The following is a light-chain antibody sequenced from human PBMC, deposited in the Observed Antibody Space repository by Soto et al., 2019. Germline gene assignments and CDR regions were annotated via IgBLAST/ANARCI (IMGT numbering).Light chain of an antibody. V-gene: IGLV1-40*01. J-gene: IGLJ1*01. CDR2: GNT. CDR3: RSSASSLSVLYV. CDR1: SSNIGAGYE. Sequence: QSVLTQPPSVSGAPGQRVTISCTGSSSNIGAGYEVHWFQQLPGTAPKLLIYGNTNRPSGVPDRFSGSKSDTSASLAITGLQLEDKANYYARSSASSLSVLYVFGPGTKVTVL.